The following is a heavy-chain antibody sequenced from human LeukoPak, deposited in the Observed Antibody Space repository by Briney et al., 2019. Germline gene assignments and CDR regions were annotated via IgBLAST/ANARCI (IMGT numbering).Heavy chain of an antibody. D-gene: IGHD3-22*01. Sequence: PSETLSLTCAVYGGSFSGYYWSWIRQPPGKGLEWIGEINHSGSTNYNPSLKSRVTISVDTSKNRFSLKLSSVTAADTAVYYCAKDNYYYDSSGYYYVLYYYYYGMDVWGQGTTVTVSS. CDR1: GGSFSGYY. CDR2: INHSGST. CDR3: AKDNYYYDSSGYYYVLYYYYYGMDV. J-gene: IGHJ6*02. V-gene: IGHV4-34*01.